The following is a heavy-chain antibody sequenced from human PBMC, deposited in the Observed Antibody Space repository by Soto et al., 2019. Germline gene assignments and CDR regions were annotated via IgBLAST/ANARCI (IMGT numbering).Heavy chain of an antibody. CDR1: GYSISSGYY. J-gene: IGHJ4*02. Sequence: SETLSLTCAVSGYSISSGYYWGWTRQPPGKGLEWIGSIYHSGSTYYNPSLKSRVTISVDTSKNQFSLKLSSVTAADTAVYYCASVYLGKTYYYDSSGYPDFDDWGTGTLGTGS. CDR2: IYHSGST. D-gene: IGHD3-22*01. CDR3: ASVYLGKTYYYDSSGYPDFDD. V-gene: IGHV4-38-2*01.